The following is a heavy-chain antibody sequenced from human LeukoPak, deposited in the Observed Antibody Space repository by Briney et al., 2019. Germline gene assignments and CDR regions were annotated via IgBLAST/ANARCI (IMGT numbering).Heavy chain of an antibody. CDR3: ARGAYGDYSEYFQH. V-gene: IGHV3-30-3*01. CDR1: GFTFSSYA. J-gene: IGHJ1*01. Sequence: GGSLRLSCAASGFTFSSYAMHWVRQAPGKGLEWVAVISYDGSNKYYADSVKGRFTISRDNPKNTLYLQMNSLRAEDTAVYYCARGAYGDYSEYFQHWGQGTLVTVSS. D-gene: IGHD4-17*01. CDR2: ISYDGSNK.